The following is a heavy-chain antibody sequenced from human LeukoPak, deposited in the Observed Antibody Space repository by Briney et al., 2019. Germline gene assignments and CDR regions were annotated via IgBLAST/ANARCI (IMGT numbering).Heavy chain of an antibody. J-gene: IGHJ4*02. CDR2: INPNSGGT. D-gene: IGHD6-6*01. V-gene: IGHV1-2*02. Sequence: GASVKVSCKASGYTFTGYYMHWVRQAPGQGLEWMGWINPNSGGTNYAQKFQGRVTMTRDTSISTAYMELSRLRSDDTAVYYCARTGGYSSSDVYFDYWGQGTLVTVSS. CDR3: ARTGGYSSSDVYFDY. CDR1: GYTFTGYY.